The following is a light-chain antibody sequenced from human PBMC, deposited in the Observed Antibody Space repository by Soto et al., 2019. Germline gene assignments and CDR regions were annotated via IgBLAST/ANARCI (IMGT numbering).Light chain of an antibody. J-gene: IGKJ4*01. CDR3: QLTELT. CDR2: GAS. Sequence: EIVLTQSPGTLSLSPGERATLSCRASQSVSSSYLAWYQQKPGQAPRLLIYGASSRATGIPDRFSGSGSGTDFTLTISRLEPEDFAVYYCQLTELTFGGGTEVEIK. V-gene: IGKV3-20*01. CDR1: QSVSSSY.